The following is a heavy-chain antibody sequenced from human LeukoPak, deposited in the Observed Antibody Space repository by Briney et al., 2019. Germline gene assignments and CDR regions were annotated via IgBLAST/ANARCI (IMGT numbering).Heavy chain of an antibody. CDR3: ARAPPCCSGGACYFDY. CDR2: IWYDGNNK. CDR1: GFSFSTYG. J-gene: IGHJ4*02. V-gene: IGHV3-33*01. D-gene: IGHD2-15*01. Sequence: PGRSLRLSCAASGFSFSTYGMHWVRQAPGKGLEWVAVIWYDGNNKYYADSVKGRFTISRDNSKNTLFLRMNSLRAEDSAVYYCARAPPCCSGGACYFDYWGQGTLVTVSS.